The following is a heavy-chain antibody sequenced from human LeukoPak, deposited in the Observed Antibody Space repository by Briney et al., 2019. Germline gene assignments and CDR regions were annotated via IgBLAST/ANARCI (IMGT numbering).Heavy chain of an antibody. J-gene: IGHJ4*02. CDR3: ARNWNHLRLFDY. V-gene: IGHV4-34*01. CDR1: GGSFSGYY. Sequence: PSETLSLTCAVYGGSFSGYYWSWIRQPPGKGLEWIGEINHSGSTNYNPSLKSRVTISVDTSKNQFSLKLSSVTAADTAVYYCARNWNHLRLFDYWGQGTLVTVSS. CDR2: INHSGST. D-gene: IGHD1-14*01.